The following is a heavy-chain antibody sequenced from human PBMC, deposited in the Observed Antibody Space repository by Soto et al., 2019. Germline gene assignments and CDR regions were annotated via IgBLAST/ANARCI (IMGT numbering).Heavy chain of an antibody. CDR1: GGSFSGYY. CDR3: ARGIRSSSWYNRFNT. D-gene: IGHD6-13*01. J-gene: IGHJ5*01. V-gene: IGHV4-34*01. CDR2: INHSGST. Sequence: SETLSLTCAVYGGSFSGYYWSWIRQPPGKGLEWIGEINHSGSTNYNPSLKSRVTISVDTSKNQFSLKINSVSAAEWAVYYCARGIRSSSWYNRFNTCRHGTVVTVS.